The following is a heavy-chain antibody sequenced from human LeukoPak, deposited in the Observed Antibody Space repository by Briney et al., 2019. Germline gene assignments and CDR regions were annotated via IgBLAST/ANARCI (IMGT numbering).Heavy chain of an antibody. Sequence: GGSLRLSCAASGFTFSSFAMHWVRQAPGKGLEWVAVISYDGGNKYYADFVKGRFTISRDNSKNTLYLQMNTLRAEDTAVYYCARDQTEYYYYYMDVWGKGTTVTVSS. J-gene: IGHJ6*03. D-gene: IGHD1-1*01. CDR3: ARDQTEYYYYYMDV. CDR1: GFTFSSFA. V-gene: IGHV3-30*01. CDR2: ISYDGGNK.